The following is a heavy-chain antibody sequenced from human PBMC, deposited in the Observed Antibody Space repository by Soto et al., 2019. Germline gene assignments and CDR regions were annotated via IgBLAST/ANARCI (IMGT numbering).Heavy chain of an antibody. D-gene: IGHD1-20*01. Sequence: QVQLMQSGAEVRKPGASVKVSCKASGYTFTDYDINWVRQATGQGLEWLGWMTPKSGYTGYAQKFQGRVTLTRDTSRGTAYVELSSVTSEDTAVYYCTRNLYNTGDFDHWGQGTLVTVSS. V-gene: IGHV1-8*02. CDR3: TRNLYNTGDFDH. J-gene: IGHJ4*02. CDR1: GYTFTDYD. CDR2: MTPKSGYT.